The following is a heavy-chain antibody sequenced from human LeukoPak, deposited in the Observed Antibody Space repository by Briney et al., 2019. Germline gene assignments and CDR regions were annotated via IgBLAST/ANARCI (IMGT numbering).Heavy chain of an antibody. CDR3: AYLTGVNYFDY. CDR2: ISGSGGST. D-gene: IGHD7-27*01. Sequence: GGSLRLSCAASGFTFSSYAMSWVRQAPGKGLEWVSAISGSGGSTYYADSVKGRFTISRDNSKNALYLQMNSLRAEGTAVYYCAYLTGVNYFDYWGQGTLVTVSS. J-gene: IGHJ4*02. CDR1: GFTFSSYA. V-gene: IGHV3-23*01.